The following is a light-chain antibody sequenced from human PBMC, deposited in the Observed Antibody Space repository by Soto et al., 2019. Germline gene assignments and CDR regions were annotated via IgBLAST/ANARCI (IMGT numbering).Light chain of an antibody. CDR1: QSVSSW. V-gene: IGKV1-5*01. CDR3: QQYKTYWT. CDR2: DVS. Sequence: DIQMTQSPSTLSASVGDRVTFTCRASQSVSSWLAWYQQKPGKAPRLLIYDVSSLESGVPSRFSGSGSGTEFPLTISSLQPDDSATYYCQQYKTYWTFGQGTKVEIK. J-gene: IGKJ1*01.